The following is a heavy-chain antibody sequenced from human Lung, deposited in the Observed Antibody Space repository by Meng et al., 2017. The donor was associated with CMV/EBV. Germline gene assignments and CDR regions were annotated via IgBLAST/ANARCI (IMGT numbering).Heavy chain of an antibody. CDR1: GFTFSDYF. J-gene: IGHJ6*01. Sequence: GESXKISFAASGFTFSDYFISWIRQAPGKGLEWVSYISSSGTTIYYADSVKGRFTISRDNAKSSLFLQMNSRRVEDTAVYYCSREPFFWGAAPLAPRNGLYVWREGTAVTVSS. CDR3: SREPFFWGAAPLAPRNGLYV. D-gene: IGHD3-16*01. V-gene: IGHV3-11*01. CDR2: ISSSGTTI.